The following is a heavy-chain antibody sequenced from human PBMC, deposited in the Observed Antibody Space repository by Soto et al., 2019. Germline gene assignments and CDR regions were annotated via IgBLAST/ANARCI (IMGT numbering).Heavy chain of an antibody. J-gene: IGHJ5*02. CDR3: ARRKLEMMYVGWFDP. CDR2: IHHSGST. Sequence: QVQLQESGPGLVKPSETLSLTCAVSGDSIRSRNWWSWVRQTPGKGLEYIGEIHHSGSTNYNPSLKSRVTRSVDKSKNQFSLNLISVTAADTAIYYCARRKLEMMYVGWFDPWGQGTLVTVSS. D-gene: IGHD2-8*01. CDR1: GDSIRSRNW. V-gene: IGHV4-4*02.